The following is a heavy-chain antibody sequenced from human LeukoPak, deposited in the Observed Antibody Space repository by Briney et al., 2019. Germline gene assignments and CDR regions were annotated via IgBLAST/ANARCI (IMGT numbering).Heavy chain of an antibody. J-gene: IGHJ4*02. CDR2: IKSKTDGGAT. D-gene: IGHD3-22*01. CDR1: GFTFSNAW. Sequence: PGGSLRLSCAASGFTFSNAWMSWVRQAPGKGLEWVGRIKSKTDGGATHYAAPVKGRFTISRDDSKNTLCPQMNSLKTEDTAVYYCTTEAYYYDSGAIKYFDYWGQGTLVTVSS. V-gene: IGHV3-15*01. CDR3: TTEAYYYDSGAIKYFDY.